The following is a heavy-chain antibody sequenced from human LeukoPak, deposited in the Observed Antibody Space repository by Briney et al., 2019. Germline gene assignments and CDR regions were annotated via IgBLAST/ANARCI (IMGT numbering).Heavy chain of an antibody. D-gene: IGHD1-26*01. J-gene: IGHJ4*02. CDR2: IFYSGGT. V-gene: IGHV4-39*07. CDR1: GGSINTPNYY. CDR3: ARGIVGATLGYYFDY. Sequence: SETLSLTCTVSGGSINTPNYYWGWIRQTPGKGLEWIGNIFYSGGTYYSPSLTSRVTISLDTSRNQFSLKLNSVTAADTAVYYCARGIVGATLGYYFDYWGQGTLVTVSS.